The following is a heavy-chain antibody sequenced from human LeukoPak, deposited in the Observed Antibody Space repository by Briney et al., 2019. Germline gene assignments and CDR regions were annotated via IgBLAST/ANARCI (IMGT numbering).Heavy chain of an antibody. CDR3: ARKQKAYYDFWSGYYDAFDI. CDR2: INHSGST. D-gene: IGHD3-3*01. J-gene: IGHJ3*02. CDR1: GGSFSGYY. V-gene: IGHV4-34*01. Sequence: SETLSLTCAVYGGSFSGYYWSWIRQPPGKGLEWIGEINHSGSTSYNPSLKSRVTISVDTSKNQFSLKLSSVTAADTAVYYCARKQKAYYDFWSGYYDAFDIWGQGTMVTVSS.